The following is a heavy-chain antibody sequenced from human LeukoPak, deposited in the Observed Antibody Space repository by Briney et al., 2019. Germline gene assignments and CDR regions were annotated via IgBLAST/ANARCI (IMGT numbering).Heavy chain of an antibody. J-gene: IGHJ4*02. Sequence: GGSLRLSCAASGFTFSSYCMHWVRQAPGKGLEWVAVISYDGSNKYYADSMKGRFTISRDNSKNTLYLQMNSLRAEDTAVYHCAKGTLWENNFDYWGQGTLVTVSS. V-gene: IGHV3-30*18. CDR2: ISYDGSNK. CDR3: AKGTLWENNFDY. D-gene: IGHD1-1*01. CDR1: GFTFSSYC.